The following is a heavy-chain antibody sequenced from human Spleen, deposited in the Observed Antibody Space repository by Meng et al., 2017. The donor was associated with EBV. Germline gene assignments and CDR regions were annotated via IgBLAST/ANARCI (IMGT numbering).Heavy chain of an antibody. D-gene: IGHD3-10*01. CDR1: GGTFRSNA. CDR2: LIPMSDAP. J-gene: IGHJ4*02. Sequence: VQLVQSGAEVKKAGSSVRVSCKTSGGTFRSNAVSWVRQAPGQGLEWMGGLIPMSDAPHYAQKFQGRVTMTADESTNTHYMDLSGLRFEDTAVYYCASESGRGFTPDYWGQGTLVTVSS. V-gene: IGHV1-69*01. CDR3: ASESGRGFTPDY.